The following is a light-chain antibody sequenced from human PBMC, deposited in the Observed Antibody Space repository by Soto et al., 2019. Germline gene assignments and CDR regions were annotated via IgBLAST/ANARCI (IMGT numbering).Light chain of an antibody. CDR1: QSISGA. CDR3: QQYNNWPWT. CDR2: GAS. Sequence: EIVMTQSPATLSVSPGGRATLSCRASQSISGALAWYPQKPGQAPRLLIYGASTRATSFPARFSGSGSGTDFTLTISSLQSEDFADYYCQQYNNWPWTFGQGTKVEIK. V-gene: IGKV3-15*01. J-gene: IGKJ1*01.